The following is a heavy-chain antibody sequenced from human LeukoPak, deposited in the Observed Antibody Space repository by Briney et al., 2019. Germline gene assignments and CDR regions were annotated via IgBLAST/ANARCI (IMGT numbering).Heavy chain of an antibody. V-gene: IGHV3-53*01. J-gene: IGHJ4*02. CDR1: GFIVSTNY. CDR2: IYSGSNT. CDR3: ARAYSGAVYYGSGSFDY. D-gene: IGHD3-10*01. Sequence: GGSLRLSCAASGFIVSTNYMSWVRQAPGKGLEWVSVIYSGSNTYYADSVKGRFTISRDNAKNSLYLQMNSLRAEDTAVYYCARAYSGAVYYGSGSFDYWGQGTLVTVSS.